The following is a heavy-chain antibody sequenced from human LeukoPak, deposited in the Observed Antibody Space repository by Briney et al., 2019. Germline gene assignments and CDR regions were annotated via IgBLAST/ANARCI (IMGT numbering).Heavy chain of an antibody. CDR1: GFTFSSYW. CDR2: IKQDGSEK. CDR3: ARGDWLPLPYAFDH. J-gene: IGHJ4*02. Sequence: GGSLSLSCAASGFTFSSYWMSWVRQAPGKGLEWVANIKQDGSEKYYVDSVRGRFTISRDNAKNSLYLQMNSLRAEDTAVYYCARGDWLPLPYAFDHWGQGTLVTVSS. D-gene: IGHD5-12*01. V-gene: IGHV3-7*01.